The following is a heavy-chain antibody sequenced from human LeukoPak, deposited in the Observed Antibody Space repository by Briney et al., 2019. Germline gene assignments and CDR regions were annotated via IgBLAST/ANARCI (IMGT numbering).Heavy chain of an antibody. V-gene: IGHV4-59*01. Sequence: PSETLSLTCTVSGGSISSYYWSWIRQPPGKGLEWIGEVDYSGSTNYNPSLKRRVTISVDTSKTQFSLTLSCVTAADTAVYYCARAGYCSGGSCYDGGGYYYYYGMDVWGQGTTVTVSS. CDR1: GGSISSYY. J-gene: IGHJ6*02. CDR2: VDYSGST. CDR3: ARAGYCSGGSCYDGGGYYYYYGMDV. D-gene: IGHD2-15*01.